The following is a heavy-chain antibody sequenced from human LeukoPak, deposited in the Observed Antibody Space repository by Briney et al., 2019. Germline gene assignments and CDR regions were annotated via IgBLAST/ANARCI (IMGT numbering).Heavy chain of an antibody. CDR2: IYYSGST. Sequence: SETLSLTCAVYGGSFSGYYWSWIRQHPGKGLEWIGYIYYSGSTYYNPSLKSRVTISVDTSKNQFSLKLSSVTAADTAVYYCARGSSGYYTFDYWGQGTLVTVSS. CDR3: ARGSSGYYTFDY. J-gene: IGHJ4*02. CDR1: GGSFSGYY. V-gene: IGHV4-34*01. D-gene: IGHD3-22*01.